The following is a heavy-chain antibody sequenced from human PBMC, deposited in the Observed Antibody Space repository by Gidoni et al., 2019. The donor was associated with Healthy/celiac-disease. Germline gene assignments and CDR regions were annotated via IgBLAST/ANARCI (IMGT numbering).Heavy chain of an antibody. CDR1: GFTFSSYG. V-gene: IGHV3-33*01. CDR3: ARDRQGGYSYGYSYYYYGMDV. Sequence: QVQLVESGGGVVQPGRSLRLSCAASGFTFSSYGMHWVRQAPGKGLEWVAVIWYDGSNKYYADSVKGRFTISRDNSKNTLYLQMNSLRAEDTAVYYCARDRQGGYSYGYSYYYYGMDVWGQGTTVTVSS. D-gene: IGHD5-18*01. CDR2: IWYDGSNK. J-gene: IGHJ6*02.